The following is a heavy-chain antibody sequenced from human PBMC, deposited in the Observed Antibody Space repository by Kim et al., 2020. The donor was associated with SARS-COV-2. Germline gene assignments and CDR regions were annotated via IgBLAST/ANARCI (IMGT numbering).Heavy chain of an antibody. J-gene: IGHJ3*02. Sequence: SETLSLTCTVSGGSISSSSYYWGWIRQPPGKGLEWIGSIYYSGSTYYNPSLKSRVTISVDTSKNQFSLKLSSVTAADTAVYYCARHGAGDIVVVVAATKEADAFDIWGQGTMVTVSS. CDR1: GGSISSSSYY. CDR2: IYYSGST. D-gene: IGHD2-15*01. V-gene: IGHV4-39*01. CDR3: ARHGAGDIVVVVAATKEADAFDI.